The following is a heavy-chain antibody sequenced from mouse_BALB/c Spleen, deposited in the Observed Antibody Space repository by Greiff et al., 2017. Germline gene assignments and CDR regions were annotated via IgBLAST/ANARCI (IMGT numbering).Heavy chain of an antibody. J-gene: IGHJ4*01. D-gene: IGHD2-2*01. V-gene: IGHV5-6*01. CDR2: ISSGGSYT. Sequence: EVKLVESGGDLVKPGGSLKLSCAASGFTFSSYGMSWVRQTPDKRLEWVATISSGGSYTYYPDSVKGRFTISRDNAKNTLYLQMSSLKSEDTAMYYCAREGDGYDPYAMDYWGQGTSVTVSS. CDR3: AREGDGYDPYAMDY. CDR1: GFTFSSYG.